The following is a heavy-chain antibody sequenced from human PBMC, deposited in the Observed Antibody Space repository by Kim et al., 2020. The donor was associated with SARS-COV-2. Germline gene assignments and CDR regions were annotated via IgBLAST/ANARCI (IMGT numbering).Heavy chain of an antibody. CDR3: ARDASAVNDYSNYNFGYYYYGMDV. J-gene: IGHJ6*02. V-gene: IGHV6-1*01. CDR1: GDSVSSNSAA. Sequence: SQTLSLTCAISGDSVSSNSAAWNWIRQSPSRGLEWLGRTYYRSKWYNDYAVSVKSRITINPDTSKNQFSLQLNSVTPEDTAVYYCARDASAVNDYSNYNFGYYYYGMDVWGQGTTVTVSS. CDR2: TYYRSKWYN. D-gene: IGHD4-4*01.